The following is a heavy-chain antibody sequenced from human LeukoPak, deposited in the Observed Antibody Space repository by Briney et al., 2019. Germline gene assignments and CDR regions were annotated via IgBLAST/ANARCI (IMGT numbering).Heavy chain of an antibody. CDR1: GGSFSGYY. J-gene: IGHJ4*02. V-gene: IGHV3-30-3*01. CDR3: AREGSGYDYYFDY. D-gene: IGHD5-12*01. Sequence: LSLTCAVYGGSFSGYYWSWIRQPPGKGLEWVAVISYDGSNKYYADSVKGRFTISRDNSKNTLYLQMNSLRAEDTAVYYCAREGSGYDYYFDYWGQGTLVAVSS. CDR2: ISYDGSNK.